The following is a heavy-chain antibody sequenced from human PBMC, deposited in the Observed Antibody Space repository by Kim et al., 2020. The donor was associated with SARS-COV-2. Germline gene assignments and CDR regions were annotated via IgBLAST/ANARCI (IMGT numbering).Heavy chain of an antibody. CDR3: AKEGFGGYYYYGMDV. J-gene: IGHJ6*02. CDR1: GFTFDDYA. V-gene: IGHV3-9*01. CDR2: ISWNSGSI. Sequence: GGSLRLSCAASGFTFDDYAMHWVRQAPGKGLEWVSGISWNSGSIGYVDSVKGRFTISRDNAKNSLYLQMNSLRAEDTALYYCAKEGFGGYYYYGMDVWG. D-gene: IGHD3-10*01.